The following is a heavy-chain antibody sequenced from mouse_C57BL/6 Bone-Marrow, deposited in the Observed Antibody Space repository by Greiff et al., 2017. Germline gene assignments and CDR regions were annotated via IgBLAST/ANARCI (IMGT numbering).Heavy chain of an antibody. CDR3: ARRDYYGSSDYAMDY. CDR2: LSGGGGNT. V-gene: IGHV5-9*01. D-gene: IGHD1-1*01. J-gene: IGHJ4*01. CDR1: GFTFSSYT. Sequence: EVKLVESGGGLVKPGGSLTLSCAASGFTFSSYTLSWVRQTQEKRLEWVATLSGGGGNTYYPDSVKGRFTISRYNSKNTLYLQMSSLMAEDTALYYWARRDYYGSSDYAMDYWGQGTSVTVSS.